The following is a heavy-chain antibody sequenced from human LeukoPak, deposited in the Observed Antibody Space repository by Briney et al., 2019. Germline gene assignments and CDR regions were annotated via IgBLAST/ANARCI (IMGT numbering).Heavy chain of an antibody. CDR3: ATWIVSSNTFDY. CDR2: IYYSGST. D-gene: IGHD4-11*01. CDR1: GGSITSNY. J-gene: IGHJ4*02. Sequence: PSETLSLTCTVSGGSITSNYWSWIRQPPGKGLEWIGYIYYSGSTNYNPSLGSRVTISADTSKNQFSLRLNSVTAADTAVYYCATWIVSSNTFDYWGQGTLVTVSS. V-gene: IGHV4-59*01.